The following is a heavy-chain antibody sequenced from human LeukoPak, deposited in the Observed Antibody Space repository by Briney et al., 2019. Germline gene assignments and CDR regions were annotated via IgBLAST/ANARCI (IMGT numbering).Heavy chain of an antibody. D-gene: IGHD6-6*01. CDR3: ARGQRIAARRYFDY. Sequence: PSETLSLTCTVSGGSISSGGYYWSWIRQHPGKGLEWIGYIYYSGSTYYNPSLKSRVTISVDTSKNQFSLKLSSVTAADTAVYYCARGQRIAARRYFDYWGQGTLVTVSS. J-gene: IGHJ4*02. V-gene: IGHV4-31*03. CDR1: GGSISSGGYY. CDR2: IYYSGST.